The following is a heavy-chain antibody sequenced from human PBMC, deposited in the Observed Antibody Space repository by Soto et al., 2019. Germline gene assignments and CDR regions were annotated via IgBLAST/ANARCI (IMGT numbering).Heavy chain of an antibody. J-gene: IGHJ5*02. Sequence: HPGGSLRLSCAISGFSVSSNYLNWVRQAPGKGLEWVSVHYSGGSTYYADSVQGRFTISRDKSNNTLYLQMRRVRAEDTAVYFCARHRHPRGTVGATSPLDPWGQGTQVTVSS. D-gene: IGHD1-26*01. V-gene: IGHV3-53*01. CDR1: GFSVSSNY. CDR2: HYSGGST. CDR3: ARHRHPRGTVGATSPLDP.